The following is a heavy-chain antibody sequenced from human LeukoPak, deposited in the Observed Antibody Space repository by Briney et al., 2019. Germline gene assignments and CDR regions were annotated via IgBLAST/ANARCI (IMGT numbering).Heavy chain of an antibody. CDR3: ARVFNTVGFDY. V-gene: IGHV3-7*01. CDR2: IKPDGSEK. D-gene: IGHD4-23*01. J-gene: IGHJ4*02. CDR1: GFTFSTYW. Sequence: GGSLRLSCAASGFTFSTYWMTWVRQAPGKGLEWVASIKPDGSEKYSVDYVKGRFTISRDNARNSLDLQMNSLRAEDTAVYYCARVFNTVGFDYWGQGTLVTVSS.